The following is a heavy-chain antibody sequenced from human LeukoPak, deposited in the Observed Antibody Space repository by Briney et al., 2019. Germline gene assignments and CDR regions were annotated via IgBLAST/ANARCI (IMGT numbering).Heavy chain of an antibody. CDR1: GYTLTELS. CDR3: ATDFRWGYCSSTSCSPPGY. D-gene: IGHD2-2*01. J-gene: IGHJ4*02. Sequence: ASVKVSCKVSGYTLTELSTHWVRQAPGKGLGWMGGFDPEDGETIYAQKFQGRVTMTEDTSTDTAYMELSSLRSEDTAVYYCATDFRWGYCSSTSCSPPGYWGQGTLVTVSS. CDR2: FDPEDGET. V-gene: IGHV1-24*01.